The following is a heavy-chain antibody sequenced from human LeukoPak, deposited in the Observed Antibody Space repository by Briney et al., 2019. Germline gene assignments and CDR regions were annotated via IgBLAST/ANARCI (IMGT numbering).Heavy chain of an antibody. CDR3: ARAPEAGYSSSWYGRDFYYYYYMDV. V-gene: IGHV4-59*01. Sequence: PSETLSLTCTVSGGSISSYYWSWIRQPPGKGLEWIGYIYYSGSTNYNPSLKSRVTISVDTSKNQFSLKLSSVTAADTAVYYCARAPEAGYSSSWYGRDFYYYYYMDVWGKGTTVTVSS. CDR1: GGSISSYY. D-gene: IGHD6-13*01. J-gene: IGHJ6*03. CDR2: IYYSGST.